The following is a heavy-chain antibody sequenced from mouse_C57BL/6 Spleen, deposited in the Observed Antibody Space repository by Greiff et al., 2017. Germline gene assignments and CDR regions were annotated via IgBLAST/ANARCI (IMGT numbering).Heavy chain of an antibody. V-gene: IGHV3-6*01. Sequence: EVHLVESGPGLVKPSQSLSLTCSVTGYSITSGYYWNWIRQFPGNKLEWMGYISYDGSNNYNPSLKNRISITRDTSKNQFFLKLNSVTTEDTATYYCASSPLYGNYDYWGQGTTLTVSS. CDR3: ASSPLYGNYDY. CDR2: ISYDGSN. CDR1: GYSITSGYY. J-gene: IGHJ2*01. D-gene: IGHD2-1*01.